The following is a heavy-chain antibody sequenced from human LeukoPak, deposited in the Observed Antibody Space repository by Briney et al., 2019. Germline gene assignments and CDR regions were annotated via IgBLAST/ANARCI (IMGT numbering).Heavy chain of an antibody. D-gene: IGHD1-1*01. CDR1: GYTFTSYG. CDR2: ISAYNGNT. J-gene: IGHJ4*02. CDR3: ATGVGPPTGTTETGQRKYYFDY. Sequence: ASVKVSCEASGYTFTSYGISWVRQAPGQGLEWMGWISAYNGNTNYAQKLQGRVTMTTDTSTSTAYMELRSLRSEDTAVYYCATGVGPPTGTTETGQRKYYFDYWGQGTLVTVSS. V-gene: IGHV1-18*01.